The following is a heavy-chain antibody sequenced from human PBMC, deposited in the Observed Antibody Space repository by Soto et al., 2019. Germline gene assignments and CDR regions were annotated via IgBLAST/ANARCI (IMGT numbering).Heavy chain of an antibody. V-gene: IGHV3-30*19. CDR2: IWYDGSNK. CDR1: GFTFSSYG. D-gene: IGHD1-7*01. Sequence: GGSLRLSCAASGFTFSSYGMHWVRQAPGKGLEWVAVIWYDGSNKYYADSVKGRFTISRDNSKNTLYLQMNSLRAEDTAVYYCARNYDSIQYYYYGMDVWGQGTTVTVSS. J-gene: IGHJ6*02. CDR3: ARNYDSIQYYYYGMDV.